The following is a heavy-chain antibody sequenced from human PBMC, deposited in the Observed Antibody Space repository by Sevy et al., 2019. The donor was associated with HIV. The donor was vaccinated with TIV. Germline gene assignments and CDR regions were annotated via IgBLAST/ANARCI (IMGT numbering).Heavy chain of an antibody. D-gene: IGHD5-12*01. Sequence: GGSLRLSCAASGFTFSSYGMHWVRQAPGKGLEWVAVISYDGSNKYYADSVEGRFTISRDNSKNTLYLQMNSLRAEDTAVYYCAKDQEEWLLPAYYFDYWGQGTLVTVSS. J-gene: IGHJ4*02. CDR3: AKDQEEWLLPAYYFDY. CDR2: ISYDGSNK. V-gene: IGHV3-30*18. CDR1: GFTFSSYG.